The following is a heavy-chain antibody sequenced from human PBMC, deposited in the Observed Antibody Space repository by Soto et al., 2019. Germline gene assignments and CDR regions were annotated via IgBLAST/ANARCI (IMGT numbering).Heavy chain of an antibody. CDR1: GGSISSSSYY. J-gene: IGHJ6*02. D-gene: IGHD2-15*01. CDR2: IYYSGST. V-gene: IGHV4-39*01. CDR3: ARLRKGYCSGGSCYGREYYYYYGMDV. Sequence: SETLSLTCTVSGGSISSSSYYWGWIRQPPGKGLEWIGSIYYSGSTYYNPSLKSRVTISVDTSKNQFSLKLCSVTAADTAVYYCARLRKGYCSGGSCYGREYYYYYGMDVWGQGTTVT.